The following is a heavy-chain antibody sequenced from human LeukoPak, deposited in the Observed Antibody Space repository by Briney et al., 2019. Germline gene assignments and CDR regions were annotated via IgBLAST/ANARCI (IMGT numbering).Heavy chain of an antibody. Sequence: SVKVSCKASGGTFSSYTISWVRQAPGQGLEWMGRIIPILGIANYAQKFQGRVTITADKSTGTAYMELSSLRSEDTAVYYCASGYEGLNFDYWGQGTLVTVSS. CDR2: IIPILGIA. D-gene: IGHD5-12*01. CDR3: ASGYEGLNFDY. J-gene: IGHJ4*02. V-gene: IGHV1-69*02. CDR1: GGTFSSYT.